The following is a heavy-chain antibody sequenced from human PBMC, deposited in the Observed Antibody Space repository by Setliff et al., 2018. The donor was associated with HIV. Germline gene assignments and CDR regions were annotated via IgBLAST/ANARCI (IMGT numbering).Heavy chain of an antibody. J-gene: IGHJ4*02. D-gene: IGHD6-13*01. Sequence: GGSLRLSCAASGFTFSSYGMHWVRQAPGKGLEWMAVIWYDGSNKYYADSVKGRFTISRDNSKNTLYLQMNSLRAEDTAVYYCAKDMLEAAAGIFDYWGQGTLVTVSS. CDR1: GFTFSSYG. CDR2: IWYDGSNK. V-gene: IGHV3-30*02. CDR3: AKDMLEAAAGIFDY.